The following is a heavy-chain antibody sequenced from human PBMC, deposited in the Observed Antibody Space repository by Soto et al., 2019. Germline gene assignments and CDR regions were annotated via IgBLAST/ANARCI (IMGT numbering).Heavy chain of an antibody. Sequence: GSLRLSCAASGFTFSTYAIGWVRQAPGKGLEDVSSISGSGGDTYYADSVKGRFTISRDNSKNTLYLQMNSLRAEDTAVYYCAKLSEDPYSGSYSDSWGQGTLVNVSS. J-gene: IGHJ4*02. D-gene: IGHD1-26*01. CDR3: AKLSEDPYSGSYSDS. V-gene: IGHV3-23*01. CDR1: GFTFSTYA. CDR2: ISGSGGDT.